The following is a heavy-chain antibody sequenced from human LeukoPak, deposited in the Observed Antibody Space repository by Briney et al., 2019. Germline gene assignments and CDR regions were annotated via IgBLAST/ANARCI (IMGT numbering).Heavy chain of an antibody. V-gene: IGHV3-64*04. J-gene: IGHJ3*02. CDR1: GFTFSSYA. D-gene: IGHD3-22*01. CDR2: ISSNGGST. Sequence: GGSLRLSCSASGFTFSSYAMHWVRQAPGKGLEYVSAISSNGGSTYYADSVKGRFTISRDNSKNTLYLQMNSLRAEDTAVYYCANELLDYYDSSGYYYSPDAFDIWGQGTMVTVSS. CDR3: ANELLDYYDSSGYYYSPDAFDI.